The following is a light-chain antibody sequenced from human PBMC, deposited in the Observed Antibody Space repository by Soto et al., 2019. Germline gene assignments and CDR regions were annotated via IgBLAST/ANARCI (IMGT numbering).Light chain of an antibody. V-gene: IGKV1-5*01. J-gene: IGKJ1*01. CDR1: QSMSGW. Sequence: GDRVTITCLASQSMSGWLACYPQEPGEAPKLLIYDASALPRGVPSRFSGSGSETKFTLTIASLQPDDFATYYCKHYNSYSEAFGQGTKVDIK. CDR3: KHYNSYSEA. CDR2: DAS.